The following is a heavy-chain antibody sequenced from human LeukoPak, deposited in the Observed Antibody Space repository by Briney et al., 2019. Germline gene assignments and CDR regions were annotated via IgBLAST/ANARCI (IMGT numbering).Heavy chain of an antibody. CDR2: IKEDGSEK. CDR1: GFTFSSYA. CDR3: ARDSGRREDY. V-gene: IGHV3-7*01. J-gene: IGHJ4*02. Sequence: PGGSLRLSCAASGFTFSSYAMSWVRQAPGKGLEWVANIKEDGSEKYYADSVKGRFTISRDNAKNSLYLQMNCLRAEDTAVYYCARDSGRREDYWGQGTLVTVSS. D-gene: IGHD2-15*01.